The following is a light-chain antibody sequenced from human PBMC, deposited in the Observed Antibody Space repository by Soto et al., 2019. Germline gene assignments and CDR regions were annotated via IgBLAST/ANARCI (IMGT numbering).Light chain of an antibody. V-gene: IGLV3-21*04. J-gene: IGLJ2*01. CDR1: NIGSKS. Sequence: SYELTQPPSVSVAPGKTAKITCGGNNIGSKSVHWYQQKPGQAPVLVIYYDSDRPSGIPERLSGSNSGSTATLTISRVEAGDEADYYCQLWDISSDVIFGVGTKLTVL. CDR2: YDS. CDR3: QLWDISSDVI.